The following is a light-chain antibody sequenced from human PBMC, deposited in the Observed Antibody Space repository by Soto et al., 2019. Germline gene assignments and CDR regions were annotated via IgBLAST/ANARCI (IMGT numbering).Light chain of an antibody. Sequence: DIQMTQSPSSLSASVGDRVTITCRASQSISSYLNWYQQKPGKAPKLLIYAASSLQSGVPSRFSGSGSGTEVTLTISSLQPEDFATYYSQQSYSTPFTFGPGTKVDIK. J-gene: IGKJ3*01. CDR2: AAS. CDR3: QQSYSTPFT. CDR1: QSISSY. V-gene: IGKV1-39*01.